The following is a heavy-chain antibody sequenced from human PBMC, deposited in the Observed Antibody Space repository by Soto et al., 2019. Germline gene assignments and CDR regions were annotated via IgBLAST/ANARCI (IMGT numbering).Heavy chain of an antibody. Sequence: PGGSLRLSCAAPGFTLSSYSMSWVRQAPGKGLEWVSGFRTSGDGGTTYYADSVKGRFTISRDNSKNMLFLQMNSLRAEDTAIYYCAKKVNSGPGSQYFDYWGQGTLVTVSS. V-gene: IGHV3-23*01. D-gene: IGHD3-10*01. CDR2: FRTSGDGGTT. J-gene: IGHJ4*02. CDR1: GFTLSSYS. CDR3: AKKVNSGPGSQYFDY.